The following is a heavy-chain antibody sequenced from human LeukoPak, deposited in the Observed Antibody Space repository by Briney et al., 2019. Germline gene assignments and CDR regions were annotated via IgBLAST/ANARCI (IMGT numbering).Heavy chain of an antibody. CDR2: IYTSGST. D-gene: IGHD1-26*01. Sequence: PSETLSLTCTVSGGSISSGSYYWSWIRQPAGKGLEWIGRIYTSGSTNYNPSLKSRVTISVDTSKNQFSLKLSSVTAADTAVYYCARGPLREWELLVDYWGQGTLVTVSS. V-gene: IGHV4-61*02. CDR1: GGSISSGSYY. J-gene: IGHJ4*02. CDR3: ARGPLREWELLVDY.